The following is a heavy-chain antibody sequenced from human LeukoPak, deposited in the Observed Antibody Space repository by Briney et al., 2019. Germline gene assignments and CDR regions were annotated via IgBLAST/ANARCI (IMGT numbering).Heavy chain of an antibody. Sequence: GASVKVSCKAPGYTFTGYYMHWVRQAPGQGLEWMGWINPNSGGTNYAQKFQGRVTVTRDTSISTAYMELSRLRSDDTAVYYCARDRVGATPTNWFDPWGQGTLVTVSS. CDR1: GYTFTGYY. CDR2: INPNSGGT. D-gene: IGHD1-26*01. J-gene: IGHJ5*02. CDR3: ARDRVGATPTNWFDP. V-gene: IGHV1-2*02.